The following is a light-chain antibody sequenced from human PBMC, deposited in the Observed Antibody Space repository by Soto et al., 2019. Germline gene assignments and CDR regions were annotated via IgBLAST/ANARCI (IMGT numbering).Light chain of an antibody. CDR3: SSYTSSSTLDV. J-gene: IGLJ1*01. CDR2: EVS. Sequence: QYALTQPASVSGSPGQSITISCTGTSSDVGGYNYVSWYQQHPGKAPKLIIYEVSNRPSGVSNRFSGSKSGDTASLTISGLHAEDEADYYCSSYTSSSTLDVFGTGTKLTVL. V-gene: IGLV2-14*01. CDR1: SSDVGGYNY.